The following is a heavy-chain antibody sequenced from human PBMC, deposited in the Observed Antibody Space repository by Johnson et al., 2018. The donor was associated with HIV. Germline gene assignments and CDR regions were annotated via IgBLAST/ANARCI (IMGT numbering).Heavy chain of an antibody. Sequence: VQLVESGGGLIQPGGSLRLPCAASGFTVSTSVMHWVRPAPGKGLEWVANIKQDGSENYYVESVKGGFAIARDNSKNSLYLQMNSLRAEDTALYDCAKSEWELALGAFDIWGQGTMVTVSS. CDR2: IKQDGSEN. J-gene: IGHJ3*02. V-gene: IGHV3-7*03. CDR1: GFTVSTSV. D-gene: IGHD1-26*01. CDR3: AKSEWELALGAFDI.